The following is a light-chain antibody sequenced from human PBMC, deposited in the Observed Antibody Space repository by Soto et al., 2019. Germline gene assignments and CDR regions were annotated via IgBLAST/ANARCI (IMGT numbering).Light chain of an antibody. J-gene: IGKJ4*01. CDR2: DVS. CDR3: QQVNVYPST. CDR1: QSVSAW. V-gene: IGKV1-5*01. Sequence: DIQMTQSPSTLSSSLGDRVTITCGASQSVSAWLAWYQQKPGKAPKLLIYDVSSLESGVPSRFSGSGSGTDFTPTITSLQNEDFATYFCQQVNVYPSTFGGGTKVDIK.